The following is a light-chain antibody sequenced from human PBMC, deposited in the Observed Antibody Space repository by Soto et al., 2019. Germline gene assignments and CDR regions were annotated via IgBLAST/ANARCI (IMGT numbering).Light chain of an antibody. Sequence: QSALTQPASVSGSPGQSITISCTGTSSDVGGYNYVSWYQQHPGKAPKLMIYEVSNRPSGVSNRFSGSKSGNTASMTISGIQAEDEADYYCGSYASNIYVFGTGTKVTVL. CDR3: GSYASNIYV. J-gene: IGLJ1*01. V-gene: IGLV2-14*01. CDR2: EVS. CDR1: SSDVGGYNY.